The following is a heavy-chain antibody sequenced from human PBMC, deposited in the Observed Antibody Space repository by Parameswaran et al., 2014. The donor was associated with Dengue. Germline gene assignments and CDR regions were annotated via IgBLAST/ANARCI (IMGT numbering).Heavy chain of an antibody. J-gene: IGHJ6*02. D-gene: IGHD6-13*01. Sequence: WVRQAPGQGLEWVGWIIVGSGQTNYAQKFQERITLTRDMSTSTAYMELSSLRSEDTAVYYCAASLRQQLHINYYYGMDVWGQGTTVTVSS. CDR2: IIVGSGQT. CDR3: AASLRQQLHINYYYGMDV. V-gene: IGHV1-58*01.